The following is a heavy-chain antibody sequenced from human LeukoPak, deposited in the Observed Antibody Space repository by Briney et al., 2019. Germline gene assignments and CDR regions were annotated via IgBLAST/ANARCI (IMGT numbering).Heavy chain of an antibody. D-gene: IGHD6-13*01. CDR1: GGSFSGYY. CDR2: IDHSGST. J-gene: IGHJ4*02. Sequence: SETLSLTCAVYGGSFSGYYWSWIRQPPGKGLEWIGEIDHSGSTNYNPSLKSRVTISVDTSKNQFSLKLSSVTAADTAVYYCARDVIAAAAPDYWGQGTLVTVSS. CDR3: ARDVIAAAAPDY. V-gene: IGHV4-34*01.